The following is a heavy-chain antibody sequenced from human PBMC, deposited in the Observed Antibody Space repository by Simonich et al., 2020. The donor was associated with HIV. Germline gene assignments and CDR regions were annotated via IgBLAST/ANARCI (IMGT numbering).Heavy chain of an antibody. V-gene: IGHV4-34*01. J-gene: IGHJ4*02. CDR1: GGSFSGSY. CDR3: ARVQYYGSGSPFFDY. Sequence: QVQLQQLCAGLLKPSETLSLTCAVYGGSFSGSYCSWIRKPPGKGLEWIGEINHSGRTNYNPSLKSRVTISVDTSKNQFSLKLSSVTAADTAVYYCARVQYYGSGSPFFDYWGQGTLVTVSS. D-gene: IGHD3-10*01. CDR2: INHSGRT.